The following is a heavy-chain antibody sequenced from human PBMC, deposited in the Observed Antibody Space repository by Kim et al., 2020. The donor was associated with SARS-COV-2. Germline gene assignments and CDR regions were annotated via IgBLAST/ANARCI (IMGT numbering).Heavy chain of an antibody. D-gene: IGHD6-13*01. J-gene: IGHJ4*02. Sequence: ATNFQGRVSITSDTSTTTVYMDLSSLRSEDTAVYYCARETASAGKAFDCWGQGTLVAVSS. V-gene: IGHV1-46*01. CDR3: ARETASAGKAFDC.